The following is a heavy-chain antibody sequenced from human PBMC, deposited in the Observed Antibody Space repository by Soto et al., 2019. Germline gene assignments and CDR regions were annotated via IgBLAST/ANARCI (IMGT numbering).Heavy chain of an antibody. CDR2: INAGNGNT. CDR1: GYTFTNYG. Sequence: QVQLVQSGAEVKKPGASVKVSCKASGYTFTNYGVHWVRQAPGQRLEWMGWINAGNGNTRYSQKFQGRVTINRDTSAKTAYMEVSRLRSEDTAVYYCARDGAVAGNINFDYWGQGTLVTVSS. CDR3: ARDGAVAGNINFDY. V-gene: IGHV1-3*01. J-gene: IGHJ4*02. D-gene: IGHD6-19*01.